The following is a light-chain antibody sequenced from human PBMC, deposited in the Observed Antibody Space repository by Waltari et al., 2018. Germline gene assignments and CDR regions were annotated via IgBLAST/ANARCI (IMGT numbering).Light chain of an antibody. J-gene: IGKJ4*01. CDR2: DAS. CDR3: QRRSNWPPTLT. CDR1: QTINNY. V-gene: IGKV3-11*02. Sequence: EIVLTQSPATLSLSPGERATLSCRASQTINNYLAWYQQRPGQAPRLLIYDASTRATGIPARFSGSGSGREFTLTISSLEPEDFAIDYCQRRSNWPPTLTFGGGTKVEIK.